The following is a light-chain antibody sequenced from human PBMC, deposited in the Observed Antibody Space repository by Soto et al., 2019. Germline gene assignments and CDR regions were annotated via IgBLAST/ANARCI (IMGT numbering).Light chain of an antibody. CDR2: GNK. J-gene: IGLJ2*01. V-gene: IGLV1-40*01. CDR3: QSHDIRLSGHVV. Sequence: QSVLTQPPSVSGAPGQRVSISCTGSSSNIGAGYDVHWYQHIPGAAPKILLYGNKIRPSGVPDRFSGSKSGTSASLAITGLQAEDEADYYCQSHDIRLSGHVVFGGGTKLTVL. CDR1: SSNIGAGYD.